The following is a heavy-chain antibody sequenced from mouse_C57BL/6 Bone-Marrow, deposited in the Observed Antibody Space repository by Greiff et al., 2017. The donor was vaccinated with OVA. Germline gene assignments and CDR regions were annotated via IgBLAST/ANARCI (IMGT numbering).Heavy chain of an antibody. CDR3: ARSYYGSSYNYFDY. Sequence: EVQLQQSGPELVKPGASVKMSCKASGYTFTDYNMHWVKQSHGKSLEWIGNINPSNGGTNYNEKFKSKATLTVDKSSSTAYMQLSSLTSEDSAVYYCARSYYGSSYNYFDYWGQGTTLTVSS. J-gene: IGHJ2*01. D-gene: IGHD1-1*01. CDR1: GYTFTDYN. V-gene: IGHV1-18*01. CDR2: INPSNGGT.